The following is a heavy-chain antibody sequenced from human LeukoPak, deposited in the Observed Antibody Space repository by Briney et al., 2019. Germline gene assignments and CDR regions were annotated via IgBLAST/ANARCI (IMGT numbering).Heavy chain of an antibody. CDR2: ISSSSSYI. V-gene: IGHV3-21*01. D-gene: IGHD3-22*01. Sequence: GGSLRLSCEASGFTFSRYSLTWVRQAPGKGLEWVSSISSSSSYIYYADSVKGRFTISRDNAKNSLYLQMNTLRAEDTAVYYCARDRHKYNYDSGGYPPYWGQGTLVTVSS. CDR3: ARDRHKYNYDSGGYPPY. J-gene: IGHJ4*02. CDR1: GFTFSRYS.